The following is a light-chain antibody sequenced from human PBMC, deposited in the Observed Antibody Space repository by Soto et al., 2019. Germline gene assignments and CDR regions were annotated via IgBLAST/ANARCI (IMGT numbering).Light chain of an antibody. J-gene: IGLJ1*01. CDR2: EVN. CDR1: SSDVGSYNL. Sequence: QSALTQPGSVSGSPGQAITISGTGTSSDVGSYNLVSWYQQYPGKAPKLMIYEVNTRPSGISNRFSGSRSGNAASLTISGLQAEDEADYYCCSYGGSGAFPYVCGTGTQLTVL. V-gene: IGLV2-23*02. CDR3: CSYGGSGAFPYV.